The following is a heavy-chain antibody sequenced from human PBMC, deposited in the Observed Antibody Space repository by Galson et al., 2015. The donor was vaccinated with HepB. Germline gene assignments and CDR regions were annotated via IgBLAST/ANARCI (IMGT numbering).Heavy chain of an antibody. Sequence: SLRLSCAASGFTFSSYSMNWVRQAPGKGLEWVSSISSSSSYINYADSVKGRFTISRDNAKNSLYLQMNSLRAEDTAVYYCARANSRPYYVSSGYYDFDYWGQGTLVTVSS. CDR1: GFTFSSYS. J-gene: IGHJ4*02. V-gene: IGHV3-21*01. D-gene: IGHD3-22*01. CDR3: ARANSRPYYVSSGYYDFDY. CDR2: ISSSSSYI.